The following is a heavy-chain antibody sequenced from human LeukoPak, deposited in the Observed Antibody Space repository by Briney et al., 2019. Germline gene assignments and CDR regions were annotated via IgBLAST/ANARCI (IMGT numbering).Heavy chain of an antibody. D-gene: IGHD4-17*01. J-gene: IGHJ4*02. CDR1: GDSISSGGYY. CDR3: ARGDDYGDYIGY. CDR2: IYYSGST. Sequence: SQTLSLTCTVSGDSISSGGYYWSWIRQHPGKGLEWIGYIYYSGSTYYNPSLKSRVTISVDTSKNQFSLKLSSVTAADTAVYYCARGDDYGDYIGYWGQGTLVTVSS. V-gene: IGHV4-31*03.